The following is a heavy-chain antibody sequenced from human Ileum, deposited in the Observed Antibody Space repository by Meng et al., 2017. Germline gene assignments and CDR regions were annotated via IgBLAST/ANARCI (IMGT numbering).Heavy chain of an antibody. Sequence: GESLKISCSASGFTFGDYAMSWFRQAPGKGLEWVGFIRSKAFGGTTEYAASGKGRFTISRDDSKSIASLQMNSLKTEDTALYYCTRGRGVVEVAASAYWGQGTLVTVSS. D-gene: IGHD2-15*01. CDR2: IRSKAFGGTT. CDR3: TRGRGVVEVAASAY. V-gene: IGHV3-49*03. J-gene: IGHJ4*02. CDR1: GFTFGDYA.